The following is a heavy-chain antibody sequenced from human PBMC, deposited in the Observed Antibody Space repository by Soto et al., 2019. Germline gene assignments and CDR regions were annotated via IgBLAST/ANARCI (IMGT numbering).Heavy chain of an antibody. CDR3: TTDHGETDSYGTRSYYYYGMDV. J-gene: IGHJ6*02. V-gene: IGHV3-15*01. CDR2: IKSKTDGGTT. CDR1: GFTFSNAW. D-gene: IGHD5-18*01. Sequence: EVQLVESGGGLVKPGGSLRLSCAASGFTFSNAWMSWVRQAPGKGLEWVGRIKSKTDGGTTDYAAPVKGRFTISRDDSNNTLYLQMNSLKTEDTAVYYCTTDHGETDSYGTRSYYYYGMDVWGQVTTVTVSS.